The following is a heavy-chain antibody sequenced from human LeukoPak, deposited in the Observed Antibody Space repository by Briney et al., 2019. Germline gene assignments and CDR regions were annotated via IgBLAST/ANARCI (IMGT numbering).Heavy chain of an antibody. CDR2: ISAYNGNT. CDR3: ARARGTSSGRSYYYYYMDV. Sequence: ASVKVSCKASGYTFTSYGVSWVRQAPGQGLEWMGWISAYNGNTNYAQKLQGRVTVTTDTSTSTPYMELRSLRSDDTAVYYCARARGTSSGRSYYYYYMDVWGKGTTVTVSS. CDR1: GYTFTSYG. J-gene: IGHJ6*03. D-gene: IGHD3-10*01. V-gene: IGHV1-18*01.